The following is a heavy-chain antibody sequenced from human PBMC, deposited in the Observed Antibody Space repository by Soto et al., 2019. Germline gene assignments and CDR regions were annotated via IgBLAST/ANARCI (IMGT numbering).Heavy chain of an antibody. J-gene: IGHJ6*02. CDR1: GFTFSGSA. CDR2: IRSKANSYAT. V-gene: IGHV3-73*01. Sequence: PGGSLRLSCAASGFTFSGSAMHWVRQASGKGLEWVGRIRSKANSYATAYAASVKGRFTISRDDSKNTAYLQMNSLKTEDTAVYYCTRHPSDLDKYYYYGMDVWGQGTTVTVSS. CDR3: TRHPSDLDKYYYYGMDV.